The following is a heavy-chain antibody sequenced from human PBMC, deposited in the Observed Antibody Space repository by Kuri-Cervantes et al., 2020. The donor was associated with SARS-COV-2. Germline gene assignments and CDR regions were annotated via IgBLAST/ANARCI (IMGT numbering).Heavy chain of an antibody. V-gene: IGHV3-20*04. Sequence: GGSLRLSCAASGFTFDVYGMSWVRQAPGKGLEWVSGINWNGGSTGYADSVKGRFTISRDNAKNSLYLQMNSLRAEDTAVYYCARVQFINVLLWFGPYGMDVWGQGTTVTVSS. CDR1: GFTFDVYG. CDR3: ARVQFINVLLWFGPYGMDV. CDR2: INWNGGST. J-gene: IGHJ6*02. D-gene: IGHD3-10*01.